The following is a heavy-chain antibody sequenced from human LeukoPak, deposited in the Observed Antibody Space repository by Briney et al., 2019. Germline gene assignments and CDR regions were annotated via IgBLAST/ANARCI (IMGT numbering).Heavy chain of an antibody. D-gene: IGHD3-10*01. CDR3: AKSPLGSFGEFDY. Sequence: PGGSLRLSCAASGFTFSSYAMSWVPQAPGKGLEWGSAISGSGGSTYYADSVKGRFTISRDNSKHTLYLQMNSLRAEDTAVYYCAKSPLGSFGEFDYWGQGTLVTVSS. CDR2: ISGSGGST. J-gene: IGHJ4*02. CDR1: GFTFSSYA. V-gene: IGHV3-23*01.